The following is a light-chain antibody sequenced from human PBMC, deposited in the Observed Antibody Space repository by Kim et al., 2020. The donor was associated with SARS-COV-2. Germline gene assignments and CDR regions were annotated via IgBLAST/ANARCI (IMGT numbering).Light chain of an antibody. CDR1: RSNIGSNP. Sequence: GKRVTVSCSGSRSNIGSNPVNWFQQVPGTAPKLLIFNDNRRPSGVPDRVSGSKSDTSASLAIGGLQSEDEALYFCAAWDHSLKGWVFGGGTQLTVL. J-gene: IGLJ3*02. CDR2: NDN. V-gene: IGLV1-44*01. CDR3: AAWDHSLKGWV.